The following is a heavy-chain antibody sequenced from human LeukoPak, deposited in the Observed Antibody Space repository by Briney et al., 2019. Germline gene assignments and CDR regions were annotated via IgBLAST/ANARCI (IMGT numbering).Heavy chain of an antibody. J-gene: IGHJ4*02. V-gene: IGHV3-43*02. CDR2: ISGDGGST. CDR1: GFTFDDYA. CDR3: AKDIDRCSGGSCYLNYFDY. Sequence: GGSLRLSCAASGFTFDDYAMHWVRQAPGKGLEWVSLISGDGGSTYYADSVKGRFTISRDNSKNSLYLQMNSLRTEDIALYYCAKDIDRCSGGSCYLNYFDYWGQGTLVTVSS. D-gene: IGHD2-15*01.